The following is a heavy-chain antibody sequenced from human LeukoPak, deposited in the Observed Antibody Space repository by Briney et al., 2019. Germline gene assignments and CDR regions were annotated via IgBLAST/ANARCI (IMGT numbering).Heavy chain of an antibody. D-gene: IGHD2-2*01. CDR2: IYTSGST. V-gene: IGHV4-4*07. CDR1: GGSISSYY. CDR3: ARERIVVVPAATYYYMDV. Sequence: PSGTLSLTCTVSGGSISSYYWSWIRQPAGKGLEWIGRIYTSGSTNYNPSLKSRVTMSVDTSKNQFSLKLSSVTAADTAVYYCARERIVVVPAATYYYMDVWGKGTTVTVSS. J-gene: IGHJ6*03.